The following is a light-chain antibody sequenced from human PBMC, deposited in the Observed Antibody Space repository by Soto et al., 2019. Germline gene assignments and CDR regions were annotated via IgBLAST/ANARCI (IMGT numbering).Light chain of an antibody. CDR2: DAS. V-gene: IGKV3-11*01. Sequence: EIVLTQSPATLSLSPGERATLSCRASQSVSNFLGWYQQKPGQAPRLLIYDASNRATGIPARFSGSGSGTDFTLTISSLEPEDFAVYYCQQRSSWTFGQGTKVEIK. CDR1: QSVSNF. CDR3: QQRSSWT. J-gene: IGKJ1*01.